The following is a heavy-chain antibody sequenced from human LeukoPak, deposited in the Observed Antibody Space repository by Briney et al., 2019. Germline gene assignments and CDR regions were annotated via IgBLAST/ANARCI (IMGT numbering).Heavy chain of an antibody. D-gene: IGHD1-26*01. J-gene: IGHJ5*02. CDR1: GGSFSGYY. CDR2: INHSGST. V-gene: IGHV4-34*01. Sequence: SETLSLTCAVYGGSFSGYYWSWIRQPPGKGLEWIGEINHSGSTNYNPSLKSRVTISVDTSKNQFSLKLSSVTAADTAVYYCARDWFPQYSGSFDPWGQGTLVTVSS. CDR3: ARDWFPQYSGSFDP.